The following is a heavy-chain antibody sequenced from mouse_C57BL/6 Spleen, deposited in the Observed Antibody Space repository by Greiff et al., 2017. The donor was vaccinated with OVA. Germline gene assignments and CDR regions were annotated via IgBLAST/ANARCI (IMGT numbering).Heavy chain of an antibody. CDR1: GFTFSSYG. CDR3: ARHDSSGYEDY. V-gene: IGHV5-6*01. Sequence: EVMLVESGGDLVKPGGSLKLSCAASGFTFSSYGMSWVRQTPDKRLEWVATISSGGSYTSSPASVKGRFTISRDNAKNTLYLQMSSLKSEDTAMYYCARHDSSGYEDYWGQGTTLTVSS. CDR2: ISSGGSYT. J-gene: IGHJ2*01. D-gene: IGHD3-2*02.